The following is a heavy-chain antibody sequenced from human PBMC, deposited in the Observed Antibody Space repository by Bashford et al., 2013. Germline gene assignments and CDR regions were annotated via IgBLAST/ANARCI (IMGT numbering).Heavy chain of an antibody. CDR2: IWYDGSNK. CDR1: GFTFSSYG. V-gene: IGHV3-33*01. Sequence: GGSLRLSCAASGFTFSSYGMHWVRQAPGKGLEWVAVIWYDGSNKYYADSVKGRFTISRDNSKNTLYLQMNSLRAEDTAVYYCARDVGGYGSVEYAFDIWGQGTMVTVSS. J-gene: IGHJ3*02. CDR3: ARDVGGYGSVEYAFDI. D-gene: IGHD3-10*01.